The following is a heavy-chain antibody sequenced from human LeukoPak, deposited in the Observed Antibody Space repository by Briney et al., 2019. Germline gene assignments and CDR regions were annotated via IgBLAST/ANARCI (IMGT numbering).Heavy chain of an antibody. J-gene: IGHJ4*02. CDR1: GNRFTDYY. V-gene: IGHV1-2*06. Sequence: ASVAVSCKTSGNRFTDYYLHWVRQAPGQGLEWMGRINPNGGATDYAQQFRGRVTMTRDTSNSTVFMELSGLRPDDTAVYYCARDEGGSSSWYGFDDWGQGTLVSVSS. CDR3: ARDEGGSSSWYGFDD. D-gene: IGHD6-13*01. CDR2: INPNGGAT.